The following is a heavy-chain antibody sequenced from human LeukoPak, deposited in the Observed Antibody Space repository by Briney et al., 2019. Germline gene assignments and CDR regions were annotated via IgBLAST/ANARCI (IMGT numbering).Heavy chain of an antibody. Sequence: PGGSLRLSCAASGFTFSSYAMHWVRQAPGKGRDWVAVISYDGSNKYYADSVKDRFTISRDNSKNTLYLQMNSLRADDTAVYYCARDLATWIQLWLIDYWGQGTLVTVSS. V-gene: IGHV3-30*04. CDR1: GFTFSSYA. D-gene: IGHD5-18*01. CDR2: ISYDGSNK. J-gene: IGHJ4*02. CDR3: ARDLATWIQLWLIDY.